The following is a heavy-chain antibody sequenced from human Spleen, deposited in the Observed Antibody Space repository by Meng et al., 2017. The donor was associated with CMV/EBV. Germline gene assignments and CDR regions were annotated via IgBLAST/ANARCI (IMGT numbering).Heavy chain of an antibody. J-gene: IGHJ4*02. CDR1: GGSISSSSYY. CDR2: IYYSGST. D-gene: IGHD5-12*01. Sequence: ESLKISCTVSGGSISSSSYYWGWIRQPPGKGLEWIGSIYYSGSTYYNPSLKSRVTISVDTSKNQFSLKLSSVTAADTAVYYCARGRPRGYSGSRGFDYWGQGTLVTVSS. V-gene: IGHV4-39*07. CDR3: ARGRPRGYSGSRGFDY.